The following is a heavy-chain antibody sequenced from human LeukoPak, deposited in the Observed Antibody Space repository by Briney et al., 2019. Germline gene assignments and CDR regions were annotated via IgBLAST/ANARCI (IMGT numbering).Heavy chain of an antibody. CDR3: ARVGYGSSWGERFYFDY. J-gene: IGHJ4*02. CDR1: GFTVSSNY. V-gene: IGHV3-66*01. Sequence: GGSLRLSCAASGFTVSSNYMSWVRQAPGKGPEWGSVINSGDTTYYADSVKGRFAISRDNSKNTLYLQMNSLRGDDTAVYYCARVGYGSSWGERFYFDYWGQGTLVTVSS. D-gene: IGHD6-13*01. CDR2: INSGDTT.